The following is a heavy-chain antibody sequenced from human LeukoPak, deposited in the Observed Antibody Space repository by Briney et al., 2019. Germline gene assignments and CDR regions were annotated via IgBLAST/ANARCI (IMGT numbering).Heavy chain of an antibody. D-gene: IGHD4-17*01. CDR3: VREGLTGDYEGY. J-gene: IGHJ4*02. V-gene: IGHV4-4*07. CDR2: VAGSGST. CDR1: GGSLNYYY. Sequence: SETLSLTCSVSGGSLNYYYWSWIRQPAGRGLEWIGRVAGSGSTNYNPSLRSRATMSVDKTKNQFSLTLTAVTAADTAVYYCVREGLTGDYEGYWGPGTLVTVSS.